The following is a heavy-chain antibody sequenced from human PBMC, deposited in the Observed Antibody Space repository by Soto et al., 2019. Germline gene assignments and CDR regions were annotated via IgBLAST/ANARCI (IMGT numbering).Heavy chain of an antibody. CDR3: ASPTYYYDSSGYYPDAFDI. CDR2: IIPIFGTA. D-gene: IGHD3-22*01. J-gene: IGHJ3*02. CDR1: GGTFSSYA. V-gene: IGHV1-69*12. Sequence: QVQLVQSGAEVKKPGSSVKVSCKASGGTFSSYAISWVRQAPGQGLEWMGGIIPIFGTANYAQKFQGRVTITAGESTRTAYMELSSLRSEDTAVFYCASPTYYYDSSGYYPDAFDIWVQGRMVTVSS.